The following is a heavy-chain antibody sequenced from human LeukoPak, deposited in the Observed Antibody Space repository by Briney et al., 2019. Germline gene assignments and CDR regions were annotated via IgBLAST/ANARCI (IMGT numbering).Heavy chain of an antibody. CDR1: GFTFSTYA. D-gene: IGHD1-14*01. CDR3: ARDGDQMYEVYDY. V-gene: IGHV3-23*01. CDR2: ISGTGGST. J-gene: IGHJ4*02. Sequence: GGSLRLSCAAYGFTFSTYAMSWVRQAPGKGLEWVSAISGTGGSTYYADSVKVRFTISRDNSKNTLYLQMNSLRAEDTAVYYCARDGDQMYEVYDYWGQGTLVTVSS.